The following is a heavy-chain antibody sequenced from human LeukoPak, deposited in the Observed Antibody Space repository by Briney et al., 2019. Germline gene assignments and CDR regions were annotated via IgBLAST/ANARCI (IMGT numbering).Heavy chain of an antibody. CDR1: GFTFSSYA. CDR2: ISGSGGST. Sequence: GGSLRLSCAASGFTFSSYAMSWVRQAPGKGLEWVSAISGSGGSTYYADSVKGRFTISRANSKNTLYLQMNSLRAEDTAVYYCAKDREQLWLLGYFDYWGQGTLVTVSS. J-gene: IGHJ4*02. D-gene: IGHD5-18*01. CDR3: AKDREQLWLLGYFDY. V-gene: IGHV3-23*01.